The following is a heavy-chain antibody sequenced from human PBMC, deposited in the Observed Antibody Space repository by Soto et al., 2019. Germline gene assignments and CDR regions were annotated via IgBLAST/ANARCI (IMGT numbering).Heavy chain of an antibody. Sequence: GSLRLSCAASGFTFSSYAMSWVRQAPGKGLEWVSAISGSGGSTYYADSVKGRFTISRDNSKNTLYLQMNSLRAEDTAVYYCARGYSYGPGPYYFDYWGQGTLVTVSS. D-gene: IGHD5-18*01. V-gene: IGHV3-23*01. J-gene: IGHJ4*02. CDR1: GFTFSSYA. CDR2: ISGSGGST. CDR3: ARGYSYGPGPYYFDY.